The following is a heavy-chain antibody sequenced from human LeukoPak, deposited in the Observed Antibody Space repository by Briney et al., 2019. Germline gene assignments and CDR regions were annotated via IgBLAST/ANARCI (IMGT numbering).Heavy chain of an antibody. D-gene: IGHD6-6*01. CDR1: GFTFADYT. CDR3: AKDISSSGVGLFDY. V-gene: IGHV3-9*01. Sequence: PGGSLSLSCAASGFTFADYTMHWGRQAPGKRQERVSGISWNRRSIGYADCVKGRFNSSRDNAKNSLYLQMNSLRAEDTALYYCAKDISSSGVGLFDYWGQGTLVTVSS. J-gene: IGHJ4*02. CDR2: ISWNRRSI.